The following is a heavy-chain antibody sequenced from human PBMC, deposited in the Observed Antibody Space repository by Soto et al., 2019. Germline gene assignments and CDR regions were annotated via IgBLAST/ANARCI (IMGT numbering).Heavy chain of an antibody. Sequence: GASVKVSCKASGYTFTSYGISWVRQAPGQGLDWMGWISAYNGNTNYAQKLQGRVTMTTDTSTSTAYMELRSLRSDDTAVYYCARGGGSSSSWPYYYYGMDVWGQGTTVTVSS. V-gene: IGHV1-18*01. CDR3: ARGGGSSSSWPYYYYGMDV. CDR1: GYTFTSYG. D-gene: IGHD6-13*01. CDR2: ISAYNGNT. J-gene: IGHJ6*02.